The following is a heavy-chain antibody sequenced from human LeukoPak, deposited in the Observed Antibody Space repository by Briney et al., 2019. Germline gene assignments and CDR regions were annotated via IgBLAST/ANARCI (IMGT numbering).Heavy chain of an antibody. J-gene: IGHJ4*02. CDR1: GGSISSSSYY. Sequence: PSETLSLTCTVSGGSISSSSYYWGWIRQPPGKGLEWIGSIYYRGDTYYNPSLRSRVTIYEDTSKNQFSLKLRYVTAADTAVYYCARYGYGDPLFDHWGQGTLVTVSS. D-gene: IGHD4-17*01. V-gene: IGHV4-39*01. CDR3: ARYGYGDPLFDH. CDR2: IYYRGDT.